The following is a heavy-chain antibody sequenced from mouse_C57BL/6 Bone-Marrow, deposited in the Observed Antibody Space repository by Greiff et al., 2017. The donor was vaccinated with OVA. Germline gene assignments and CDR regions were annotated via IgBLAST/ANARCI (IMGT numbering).Heavy chain of an antibody. CDR1: GFNIKNTY. CDR3: ASGYYGSSYVDYAMDY. Sequence: VQLQQSVAELVRPGASVKLSCTASGFNIKNTYMHWVKQRPEQGLEWIGRIDPANGTTKYAPKFQGKATITADTSSNTAYLQLSSLTSEDTASYYWASGYYGSSYVDYAMDYWGQGTSVTVSS. CDR2: IDPANGTT. V-gene: IGHV14-3*01. J-gene: IGHJ4*01. D-gene: IGHD1-1*01.